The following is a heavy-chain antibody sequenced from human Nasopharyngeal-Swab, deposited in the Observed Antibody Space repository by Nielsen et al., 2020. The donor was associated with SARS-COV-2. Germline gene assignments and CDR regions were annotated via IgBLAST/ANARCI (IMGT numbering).Heavy chain of an antibody. CDR1: GFSLSTSGVG. J-gene: IGHJ4*02. V-gene: IGHV2-70*01. Sequence: SGPTLVKRTQTLRMTCTFSGFSLSTSGVGVGWIRQPPGKALEWLALVDWDDDKYYSTSLKTRLTISKDTSKNQVVLTMTNMDPVDTATYYCARIRGLGVDYWGQGTLVTVSS. CDR3: ARIRGLGVDY. CDR2: VDWDDDK. D-gene: IGHD3-16*01.